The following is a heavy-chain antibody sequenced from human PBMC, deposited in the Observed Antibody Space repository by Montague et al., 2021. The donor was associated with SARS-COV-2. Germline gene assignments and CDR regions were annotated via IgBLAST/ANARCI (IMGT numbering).Heavy chain of an antibody. Sequence: SLRLSCAVSGFTFSSYAMHWVRQAPGKGLEWVAVISYDGSNKYYADSVKGRFTISRDNSKNTLYLQMNSLRAEDTAVYYCASELADYGDFDYWGQGTLVTVSS. CDR3: ASELADYGDFDY. D-gene: IGHD4-17*01. CDR2: ISYDGSNK. V-gene: IGHV3-30-3*01. CDR1: GFTFSSYA. J-gene: IGHJ4*02.